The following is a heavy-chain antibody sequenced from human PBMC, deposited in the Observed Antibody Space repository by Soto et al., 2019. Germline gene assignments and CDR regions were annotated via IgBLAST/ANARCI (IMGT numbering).Heavy chain of an antibody. Sequence: VQLVQSGAEVKKPGASVKVSCKASGYTFTSYAMHWVRQAPGKGLEWVSSISSSSSYIYYADSVKGRFTISRDNAKNSLYLQMNSLRAEDTAVYYCARDSRLAAGQNWGQGTLVTVSS. D-gene: IGHD6-13*01. V-gene: IGHV3-21*01. CDR2: ISSSSSYI. CDR3: ARDSRLAAGQN. J-gene: IGHJ4*02. CDR1: GYTFTSYA.